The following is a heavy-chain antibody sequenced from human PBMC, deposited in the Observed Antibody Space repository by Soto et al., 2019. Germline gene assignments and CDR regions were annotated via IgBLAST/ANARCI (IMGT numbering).Heavy chain of an antibody. Sequence: ASVKVSCKASGYTFTSYGISWVRQAPGQGLEWMGWISAYNGNTNYAQKLQGRVTMTTDTSTSTAYMELRSLRSDDTAVYYCAINVGLYCGGDCPLDYWAQGTLVPVSS. CDR3: AINVGLYCGGDCPLDY. CDR2: ISAYNGNT. V-gene: IGHV1-18*01. CDR1: GYTFTSYG. J-gene: IGHJ4*02. D-gene: IGHD2-21*02.